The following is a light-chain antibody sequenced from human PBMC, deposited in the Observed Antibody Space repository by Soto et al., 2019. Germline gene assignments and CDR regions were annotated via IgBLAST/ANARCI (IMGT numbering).Light chain of an antibody. Sequence: DIQMTQSPSTLSASVGDRVTITCRASQSIGTWLAWYQHRPGKAPNLLIYDASTLRSGVPSRFSGSGSGTEFTLTISSLQPDDFATYYCQHYNSYSEAFGQGTKVDIK. CDR2: DAS. CDR1: QSIGTW. V-gene: IGKV1-5*01. J-gene: IGKJ1*01. CDR3: QHYNSYSEA.